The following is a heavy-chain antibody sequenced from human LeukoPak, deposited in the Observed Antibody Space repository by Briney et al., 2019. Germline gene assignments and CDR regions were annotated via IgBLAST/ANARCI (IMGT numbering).Heavy chain of an antibody. D-gene: IGHD5-12*01. CDR1: GFTFSSYG. V-gene: IGHV3-33*01. CDR3: ARGYAGGYFDL. Sequence: GGSLRLSCAASGFTFSSYGMHWVRQAPGKGLEWVAVIWYDGSNKYYADSVKGRFTISRDNAKNTLSLQMNSLRAEDTAVYYCARGYAGGYFDLWGRGTLVTVSS. J-gene: IGHJ2*01. CDR2: IWYDGSNK.